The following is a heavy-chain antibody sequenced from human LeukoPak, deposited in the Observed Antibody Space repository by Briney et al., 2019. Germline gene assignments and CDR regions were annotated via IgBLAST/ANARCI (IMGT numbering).Heavy chain of an antibody. D-gene: IGHD6-25*01. CDR3: ARRIAASDAFDY. CDR2: IYYSGST. V-gene: IGHV4-59*08. Sequence: PSETLSLTCTVSGGSTSSYYWSWIRQPPGKGLEWLAYIYYSGSTNYSPSLKSRVTMSVDTSKNQFSLSLTSVTAADTAVYYCARRIAASDAFDYWGRGTLVTVSS. J-gene: IGHJ4*02. CDR1: GGSTSSYY.